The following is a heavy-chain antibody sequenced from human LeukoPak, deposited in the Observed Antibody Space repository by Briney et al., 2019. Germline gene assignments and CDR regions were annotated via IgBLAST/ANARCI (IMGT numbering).Heavy chain of an antibody. D-gene: IGHD2-15*01. CDR2: ISGSGGST. Sequence: SGGSLRLSCAASGFTFSSYAMTWVRQAPGKGLEWVSTISGSGGSTYYADSVKGRFTISRDNSKNTLYLQMNTLRAEDTAVYYCAKDGRCSGGSCYSSHDYWGQGTLVTVSS. CDR3: AKDGRCSGGSCYSSHDY. CDR1: GFTFSSYA. V-gene: IGHV3-23*01. J-gene: IGHJ4*02.